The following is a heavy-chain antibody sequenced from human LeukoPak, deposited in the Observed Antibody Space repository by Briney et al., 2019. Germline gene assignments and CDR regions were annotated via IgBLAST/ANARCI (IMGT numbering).Heavy chain of an antibody. CDR2: INHSGST. D-gene: IGHD3-22*01. V-gene: IGHV4-34*01. CDR3: ARFPRYDSSGYYYVGFDY. CDR1: GGSFSGYY. Sequence: PSETLSLTCAVYGGSFSGYYWSLIRQPPGKGLEWIGEINHSGSTNYNPSLKSRVTISVDTSKNQFSLKLSSVTAADTAVYYCARFPRYDSSGYYYVGFDYWGQGTLVTVSS. J-gene: IGHJ4*02.